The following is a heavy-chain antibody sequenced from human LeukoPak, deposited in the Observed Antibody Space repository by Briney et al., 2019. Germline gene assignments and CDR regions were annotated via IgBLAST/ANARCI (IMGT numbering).Heavy chain of an antibody. CDR3: ARDPERYCSSTSCYPNYYYMDV. CDR2: ISYDGSNK. D-gene: IGHD2-2*01. Sequence: GGSLRPSCAASGFTFSNYALHWVRQAPGKGLEWVAVISYDGSNKYYADSVKGRFTISRDNSKNTLYLQMNTLRAEDTAVYFCARDPERYCSSTSCYPNYYYMDV. J-gene: IGHJ6*03. CDR1: GFTFSNYA. V-gene: IGHV3-30-3*01.